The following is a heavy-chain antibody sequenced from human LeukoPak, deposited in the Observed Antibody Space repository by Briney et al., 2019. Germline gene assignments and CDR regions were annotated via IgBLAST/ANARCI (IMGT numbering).Heavy chain of an antibody. V-gene: IGHV4-61*08. CDR1: GGSISSGGYY. CDR2: IYHSGTT. J-gene: IGHJ4*02. D-gene: IGHD3-10*01. CDR3: ARKENVYYYFDY. Sequence: KPSETLSLTCTVSGGSISSGGYYWSWIRQPPGKGLEWIGYIYHSGTTYYNPSLQSRVTMSVDTSKNQFSLKLSSVTAVDTAVYYCARKENVYYYFDYWGQGTLVTVSS.